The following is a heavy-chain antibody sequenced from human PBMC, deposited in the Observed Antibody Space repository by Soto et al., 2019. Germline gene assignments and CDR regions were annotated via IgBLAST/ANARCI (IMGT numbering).Heavy chain of an antibody. J-gene: IGHJ6*02. D-gene: IGHD3-3*01. CDR3: ARDAAYNDFWGGVMELYSYNMDV. Sequence: QVQLVQSEAEVKKPGASLKVSCRASGYNFANYGISWLRQAPGQGLECMGCISAHNGDTKYAQKVQGRVTMTADTSTSTAYIEMWSLRSDDTAVYYCARDAAYNDFWGGVMELYSYNMDVWGQGTTVTV. CDR1: GYNFANYG. V-gene: IGHV1-18*01. CDR2: ISAHNGDT.